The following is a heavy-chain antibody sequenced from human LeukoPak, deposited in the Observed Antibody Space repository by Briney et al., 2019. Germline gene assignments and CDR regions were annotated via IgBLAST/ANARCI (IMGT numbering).Heavy chain of an antibody. CDR2: VSNSGVST. CDR1: GFIFSTYA. D-gene: IGHD1-1*01. Sequence: GGSLGLSCAASGFIFSTYAMNWVRQAPGKGLEWISGVSNSGVSTNYAASVKGRFTISRDNSKNMLYLQMNGLRAEDTAVYYCAKDWNPSPNWFGPWGQGTLVIVSS. J-gene: IGHJ5*02. V-gene: IGHV3-23*01. CDR3: AKDWNPSPNWFGP.